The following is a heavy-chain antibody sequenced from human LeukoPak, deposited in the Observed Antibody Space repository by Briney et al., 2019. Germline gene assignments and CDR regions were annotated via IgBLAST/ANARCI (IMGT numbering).Heavy chain of an antibody. Sequence: GGSLRLSCAASGFTFSSDAMSWVRQAPGKGLEWVSVISGNGGRTYHADSVKGRFTISRDNSRNTLFLQMNSLRAEDTAVYYCAKVAQMDTVLGKFDNWGQGTLVTVSS. CDR2: ISGNGGRT. D-gene: IGHD5-18*01. CDR1: GFTFSSDA. V-gene: IGHV3-23*01. J-gene: IGHJ5*02. CDR3: AKVAQMDTVLGKFDN.